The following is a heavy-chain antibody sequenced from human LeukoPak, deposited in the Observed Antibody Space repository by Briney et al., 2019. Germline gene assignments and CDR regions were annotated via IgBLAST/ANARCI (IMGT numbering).Heavy chain of an antibody. D-gene: IGHD6-13*01. CDR2: VFYNGAT. CDR1: GGSISSSIYY. V-gene: IGHV4-39*07. J-gene: IGHJ5*02. CDR3: ARKGYSISWYSP. Sequence: SETLSLTCIVSGGSISSSIYYWAWVRQPPGKGLEWIGTVFYNGATQYSPSLKSRVTISLDTSKNQFSLKLTSVTAADTAVYYCARKGYSISWYSPWGQGTLVTVSS.